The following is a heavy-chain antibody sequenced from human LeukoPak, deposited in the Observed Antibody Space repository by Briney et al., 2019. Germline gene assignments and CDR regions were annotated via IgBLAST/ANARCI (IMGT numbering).Heavy chain of an antibody. V-gene: IGHV4-59*01. Sequence: PSETLSLTCTVSGGSISSYYWSWIRQPPGKGLEWIGYIYYSGSTNYNPSLKSRVTIPVDTSKNQFSLKLSSVTAADTAVYYCARDGFGDYAYDYWGQGTLVTVSS. CDR3: ARDGFGDYAYDY. J-gene: IGHJ4*02. CDR2: IYYSGST. CDR1: GGSISSYY. D-gene: IGHD4-17*01.